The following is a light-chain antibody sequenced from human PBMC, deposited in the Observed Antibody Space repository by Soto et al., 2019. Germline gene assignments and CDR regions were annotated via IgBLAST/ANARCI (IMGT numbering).Light chain of an antibody. CDR2: GAS. J-gene: IGKJ5*01. V-gene: IGKV3-15*01. Sequence: IVLTQSPATLTVSPGERATLSCRASQSVSSNLAWYQQKPGQAPRLLIYGASTRATGIPARFSGSGSGTEFTLTIRSLQTGDFAVYYCQQYNNWPTLGQGTRLENK. CDR3: QQYNNWPT. CDR1: QSVSSN.